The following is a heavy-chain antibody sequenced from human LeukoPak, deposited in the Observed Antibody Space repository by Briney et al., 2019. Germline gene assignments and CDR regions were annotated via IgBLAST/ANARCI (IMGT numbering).Heavy chain of an antibody. D-gene: IGHD6-19*01. Sequence: PGGSLRLSCAASGVTFSNHAMNWVRQAPGGGLEWGSTISGDGDSTKYADSVKGRFTISRDNSKITLYLQVNSLRVEDTAVYYCAKSPQNGGWGIDYWGQGTLVTVSS. V-gene: IGHV3-23*01. CDR1: GVTFSNHA. CDR3: AKSPQNGGWGIDY. CDR2: ISGDGDST. J-gene: IGHJ4*02.